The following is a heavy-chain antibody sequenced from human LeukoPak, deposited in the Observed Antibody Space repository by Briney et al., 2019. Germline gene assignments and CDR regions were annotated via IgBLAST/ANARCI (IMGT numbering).Heavy chain of an antibody. Sequence: GASVKVSCKASGGTFSSYAISWVRQAPGQGLEWMGRIIPIFGTANYAQKFQGRVTITADKSTSTAYRELSSLRSEDTAVYYCARSEQQNYYYYMDVWGKGTTVTVSS. CDR3: ARSEQQNYYYYMDV. V-gene: IGHV1-69*06. CDR1: GGTFSSYA. J-gene: IGHJ6*03. D-gene: IGHD6-13*01. CDR2: IIPIFGTA.